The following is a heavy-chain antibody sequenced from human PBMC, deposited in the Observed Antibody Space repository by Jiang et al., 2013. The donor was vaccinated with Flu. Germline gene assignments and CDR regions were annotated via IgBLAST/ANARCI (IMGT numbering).Heavy chain of an antibody. D-gene: IGHD2-15*01. J-gene: IGHJ4*02. CDR2: ISSSGSYT. CDR3: ARRYCSGGSCYPMTFDY. Sequence: GFTFSDYYMNWIRPGVQGRGLEWVSYISSSGSYTNYADSVKGRFTISRDNAKNSLYLLMNSLRAEDTAVYYCARRYCSGGSCYPMTFDYWGQGTLVTVSS. V-gene: IGHV3-11*06. CDR1: GFTFSDYY.